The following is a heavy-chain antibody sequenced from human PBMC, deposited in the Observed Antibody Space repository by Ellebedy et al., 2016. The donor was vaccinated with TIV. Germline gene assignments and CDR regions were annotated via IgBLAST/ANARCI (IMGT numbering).Heavy chain of an antibody. J-gene: IGHJ4*02. D-gene: IGHD3-3*01. CDR2: IYPGDSDT. V-gene: IGHV5-51*01. Sequence: GESLKISXQGSGYSFNTYWIGWVRQMPGKGLEWMGIIYPGDSDTRYSPSFQGQVTISADKSISTAYLQWSSLKASDTAMYYCARQGDYDFDYWGQGTLVTVSS. CDR1: GYSFNTYW. CDR3: ARQGDYDFDY.